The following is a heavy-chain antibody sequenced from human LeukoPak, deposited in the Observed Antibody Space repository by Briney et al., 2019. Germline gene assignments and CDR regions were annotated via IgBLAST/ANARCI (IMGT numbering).Heavy chain of an antibody. D-gene: IGHD3-3*02. CDR3: ARDVNAAFDI. J-gene: IGHJ3*02. CDR2: ISSSSSYI. CDR1: GFTFSTYS. Sequence: GGSLRLSCAASGFTFSTYSMNWVRQAPGKGLEWVSSISSSSSYIYYADSVKGRFTISGADAKNSLYLQMNSLRAEDTAVYYCARDVNAAFDIWGQGTMVTVSS. V-gene: IGHV3-21*01.